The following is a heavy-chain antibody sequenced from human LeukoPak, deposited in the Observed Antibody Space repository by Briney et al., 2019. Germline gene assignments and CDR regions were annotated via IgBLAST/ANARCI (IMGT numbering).Heavy chain of an antibody. CDR3: AKDTYSSSLDY. CDR1: GFTFSIYG. Sequence: GGSLRLSCAASGFTFSIYGMHWVRQAPGKGLEWVAVISYDGSNRYYADSVKGRFTISRDNSKNTLYLQMNSLRAEDTAVYYCAKDTYSSSLDYWGQGTLVTVSS. D-gene: IGHD6-13*01. J-gene: IGHJ4*02. V-gene: IGHV3-30*18. CDR2: ISYDGSNR.